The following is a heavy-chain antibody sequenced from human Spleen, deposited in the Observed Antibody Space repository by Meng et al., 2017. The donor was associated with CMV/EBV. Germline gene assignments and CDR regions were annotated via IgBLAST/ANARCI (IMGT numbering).Heavy chain of an antibody. Sequence: GESLKISCAASGFTFSNYDMHWLRQPTGKGPEWVSSIGTAGDTYYPGSVKGRFTISRDNSKNTLYLQMNRLRTEDTAVYYCAIGANHAMDFWGQGTSVTVSS. CDR3: AIGANHAMDF. CDR1: GFTFSNYD. J-gene: IGHJ6*02. V-gene: IGHV3-13*01. CDR2: IGTAGDT. D-gene: IGHD4/OR15-4a*01.